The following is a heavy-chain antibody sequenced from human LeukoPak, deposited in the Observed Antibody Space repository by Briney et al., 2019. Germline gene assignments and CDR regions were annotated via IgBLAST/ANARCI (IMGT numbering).Heavy chain of an antibody. CDR3: ARERDYYDSSGYYFGPVDY. CDR2: INPNSGGT. CDR1: GYTFTGYY. J-gene: IGHJ4*02. Sequence: ASVKVSCKASGYTFTGYYMHWVRQAPGQGLEWMGWINPNSGGTNYAQKFQGRVTMTRDTSISTAYMELSRLRSDDTAVYYCARERDYYDSSGYYFGPVDYWGQGTLVTVSS. V-gene: IGHV1-2*02. D-gene: IGHD3-22*01.